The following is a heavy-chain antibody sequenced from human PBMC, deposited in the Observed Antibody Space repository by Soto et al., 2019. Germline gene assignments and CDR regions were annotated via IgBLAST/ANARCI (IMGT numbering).Heavy chain of an antibody. CDR1: GFTFSSYA. CDR2: ISGSGGST. CDR3: AKDGGYCSGGNCYLPYYFDC. J-gene: IGHJ4*02. Sequence: GSLRLSCAASGFTFSSYAMSWVRQAPGKGLEWVSAISGSGGSTYYADSVKGRFTISRDNSKNTLYLHMNSLRAEDTAVYYCAKDGGYCSGGNCYLPYYFDCWGQGTLVTVSS. V-gene: IGHV3-23*01. D-gene: IGHD2-15*01.